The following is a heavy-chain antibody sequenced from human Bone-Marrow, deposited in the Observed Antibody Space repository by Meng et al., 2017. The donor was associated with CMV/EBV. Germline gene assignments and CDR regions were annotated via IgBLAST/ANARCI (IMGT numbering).Heavy chain of an antibody. D-gene: IGHD6-13*01. V-gene: IGHV4-39*07. CDR1: GGSISSSSYY. J-gene: IGHJ2*01. CDR3: ARRTIAAAGNFDL. Sequence: GSLRLSCTVSGGSISSSSYYWGWIRQPPGKGLEWIGSIYYSGSTYYNPSLKSRVTISVDTSKNQFSLKLSSVTAADTAVYYCARRTIAAAGNFDLWGRGTLVTVSS. CDR2: IYYSGST.